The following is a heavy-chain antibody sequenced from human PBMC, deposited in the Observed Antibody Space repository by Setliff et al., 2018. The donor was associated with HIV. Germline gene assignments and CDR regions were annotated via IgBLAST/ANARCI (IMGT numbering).Heavy chain of an antibody. D-gene: IGHD7-27*01. Sequence: SETLSLTCAVSASSISSDYCWGWIRQPPGKGLEWIGSTHHSGSTYYNPSLNSRVTISVDTSKNQFSLKLSSVTAADTAVYYCARDGGSSTWGSGAFDVWGQGTVVTVSS. CDR2: THHSGST. V-gene: IGHV4-38-2*02. CDR1: ASSISSDYC. CDR3: ARDGGSSTWGSGAFDV. J-gene: IGHJ3*01.